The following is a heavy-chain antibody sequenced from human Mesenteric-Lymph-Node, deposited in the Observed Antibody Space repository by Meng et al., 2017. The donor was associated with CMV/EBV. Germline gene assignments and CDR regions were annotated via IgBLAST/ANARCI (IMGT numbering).Heavy chain of an antibody. V-gene: IGHV3-15*05. Sequence: GESLKISCAASGFTFSKAWMSWVRQAPGKGLEWVGRIKSKTDGGTTDYAAPVKGRFTISRDNARNTLYLQLNSLRAEDTAVYYCARLPYAGNYYLDYWGQGTLVTVSS. D-gene: IGHD4/OR15-4a*01. CDR1: GFTFSKAW. CDR2: IKSKTDGGTT. J-gene: IGHJ4*02. CDR3: ARLPYAGNYYLDY.